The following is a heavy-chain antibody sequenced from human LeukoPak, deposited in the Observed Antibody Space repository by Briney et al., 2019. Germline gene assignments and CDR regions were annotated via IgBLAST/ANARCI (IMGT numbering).Heavy chain of an antibody. J-gene: IGHJ4*02. V-gene: IGHV3-64*01. CDR1: GFPFRSYA. CDR3: ARVAVPGTYDY. D-gene: IGHD6-19*01. Sequence: GGSLRLSCAASGFPFRSYAMHWVRQAPGKGLEYVSAITLDGISTYYANSVKGRFTISRDNSKNTLYLQMGSLRAEDMAVYCCARVAVPGTYDYWGQGTLVTVSS. CDR2: ITLDGIST.